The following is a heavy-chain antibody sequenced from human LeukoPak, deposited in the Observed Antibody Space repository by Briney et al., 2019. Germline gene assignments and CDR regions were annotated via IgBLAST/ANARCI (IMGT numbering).Heavy chain of an antibody. D-gene: IGHD6-19*01. Sequence: PGGSLRLSCAASGFTFSSYAMHWVRQAPGKGLEWVAVISYDGSNKYYADSVKGRFTISRDNSKNTLYLQMNSLRAEDTAVYYCARDPASVAHFDYWGQGTLVTVSS. J-gene: IGHJ4*02. CDR1: GFTFSSYA. CDR3: ARDPASVAHFDY. CDR2: ISYDGSNK. V-gene: IGHV3-30-3*01.